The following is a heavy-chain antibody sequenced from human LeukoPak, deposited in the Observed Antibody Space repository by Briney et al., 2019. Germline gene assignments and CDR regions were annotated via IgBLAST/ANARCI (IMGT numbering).Heavy chain of an antibody. CDR1: GFTFSSYW. D-gene: IGHD6-13*01. CDR3: ARDSPHSSSFAYDY. Sequence: GGSLRLSCAASGFTFSSYWMSWVRQAPGKGLEWVASIKLDGSEIYYVDSVKGRFTISRDNAKNSLYLQMWSLRAEDTAMYYCARDSPHSSSFAYDYWGQGTLVTVSS. V-gene: IGHV3-7*01. CDR2: IKLDGSEI. J-gene: IGHJ4*02.